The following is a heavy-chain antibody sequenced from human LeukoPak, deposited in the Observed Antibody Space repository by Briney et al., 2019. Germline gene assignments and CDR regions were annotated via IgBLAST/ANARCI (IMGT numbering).Heavy chain of an antibody. CDR2: IYSSGST. D-gene: IGHD1-26*01. CDR1: GGSISSGGYY. Sequence: SQTLSLTCTVSGGSISSGGYYWSWIRQHPGKVLEWIGYIYSSGSTHYTPSLWSRVTISRDTSKNRFSLTLSSVTVADTAVYYCARDRGSYDNWGQGTLVTVSS. J-gene: IGHJ4*02. V-gene: IGHV4-31*03. CDR3: ARDRGSYDN.